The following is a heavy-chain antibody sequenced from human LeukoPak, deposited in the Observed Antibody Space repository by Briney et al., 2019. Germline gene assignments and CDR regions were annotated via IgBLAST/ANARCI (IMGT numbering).Heavy chain of an antibody. Sequence: SVKVSCKAFGGTFSSYAISWVRQAPGQGLEWMGGIIPIFGTANYAQKFQGRVTITTDESTSTAYMELSSLRSEDTAVYYCARGESELRRHYYYYYYMDVWGKRTTVTVSS. CDR3: ARGESELRRHYYYYYYMDV. D-gene: IGHD1-26*01. V-gene: IGHV1-69*05. J-gene: IGHJ6*03. CDR2: IIPIFGTA. CDR1: GGTFSSYA.